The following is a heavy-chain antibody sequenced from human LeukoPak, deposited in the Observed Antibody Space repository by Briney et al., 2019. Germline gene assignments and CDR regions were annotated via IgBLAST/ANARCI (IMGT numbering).Heavy chain of an antibody. D-gene: IGHD6-25*01. J-gene: IGHJ3*01. CDR2: MNPNNDNA. Sequence: ASVKVSCKASGYTFKNYDINWVRQAPGQGREWMAWMNPNNDNAGSAQKFQGRVTMTRDTSINTAYMELSSLRSDDTGVYYCARAAAGGDDPFDVWGQGSLIIVSS. CDR3: ARAAAGGDDPFDV. CDR1: GYTFKNYD. V-gene: IGHV1-8*01.